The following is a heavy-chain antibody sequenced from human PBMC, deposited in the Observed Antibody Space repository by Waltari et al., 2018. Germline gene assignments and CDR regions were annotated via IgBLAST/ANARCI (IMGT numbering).Heavy chain of an antibody. CDR2: ISGSGGST. CDR1: GFTFSSYA. Sequence: EVQLLESGGGLVQPGGSLRLSCAASGFTFSSYAVSWVRQAPGKGLEWVSAISGSGGSTYYADSVKGRFTISRDNSKNTLYLQMNSLRAEDTAVYYCAKDQGYFDWLFSGYWGQGTLVTVSS. J-gene: IGHJ4*02. V-gene: IGHV3-23*01. D-gene: IGHD3-9*01. CDR3: AKDQGYFDWLFSGY.